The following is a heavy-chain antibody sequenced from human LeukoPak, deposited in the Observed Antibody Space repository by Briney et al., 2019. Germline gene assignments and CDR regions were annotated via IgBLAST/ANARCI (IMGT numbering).Heavy chain of an antibody. CDR2: ISSSSSYI. Sequence: GGSLRLSCAASGFTFSSYSMNWVRQAPGKGLEWVSSISSSSSYIYYADSVKGRFTISRDNAKNSLYLQMNGLRAEDTAVYYCARDLRDCTNGVCYTYYFDYWGQGTLVTVSS. D-gene: IGHD2-8*01. CDR1: GFTFSSYS. J-gene: IGHJ4*02. V-gene: IGHV3-21*01. CDR3: ARDLRDCTNGVCYTYYFDY.